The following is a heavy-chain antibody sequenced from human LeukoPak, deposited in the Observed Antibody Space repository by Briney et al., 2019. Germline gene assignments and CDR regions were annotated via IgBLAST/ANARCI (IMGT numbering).Heavy chain of an antibody. V-gene: IGHV1-2*02. J-gene: IGHJ4*02. CDR2: INPYSGGT. Sequence: ASLKVSCKASGYSFTGYYMHWVRQAPGQGLEWMGWINPYSGGTNYAQSFQGRVTMTRDTSNTTVYMELHSLTSDDTAVYYCARYPPDDFWGQGTLVTVSS. CDR1: GYSFTGYY. D-gene: IGHD1-14*01. CDR3: ARYPPDDF.